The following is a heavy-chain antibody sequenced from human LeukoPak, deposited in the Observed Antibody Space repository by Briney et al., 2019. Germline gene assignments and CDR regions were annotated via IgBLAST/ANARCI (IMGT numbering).Heavy chain of an antibody. CDR2: MNPNSGNT. Sequence: ASVKVSCKASGYTFTSYDINWVRQATGQGLEWMGWMNPNSGNTGYAQKFQDRVTITRNTSISTAYMELSSLRSEDTAVYYCARGIRRSITIFGVVYCYYMDVWGKGTTVTVSS. CDR1: GYTFTSYD. CDR3: ARGIRRSITIFGVVYCYYMDV. V-gene: IGHV1-8*03. J-gene: IGHJ6*03. D-gene: IGHD3-3*01.